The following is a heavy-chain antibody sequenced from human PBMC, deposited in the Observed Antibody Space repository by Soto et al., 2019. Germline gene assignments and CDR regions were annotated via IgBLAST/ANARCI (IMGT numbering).Heavy chain of an antibody. J-gene: IGHJ4*02. CDR2: INPSGGST. V-gene: IGHV1-46*03. CDR3: ARDYGDYPFDY. D-gene: IGHD4-17*01. CDR1: GYTLTSYY. Sequence: GASVKVSCKASGYTLTSYYMHWVRQAPGQGLEWMGIINPSGGSTSYAQKFQGRVTMTRDTSTSTVYMELSSLRSEDTAVYYCARDYGDYPFDYWGQGTLVTVSS.